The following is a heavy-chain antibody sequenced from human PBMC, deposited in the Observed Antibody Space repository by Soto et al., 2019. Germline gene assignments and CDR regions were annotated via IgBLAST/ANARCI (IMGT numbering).Heavy chain of an antibody. CDR2: MNPNSGNT. V-gene: IGHV1-8*01. D-gene: IGHD3-10*01. CDR1: GYTFTSYD. J-gene: IGHJ6*02. CDR3: AGGGVLWFGEFYYYYGMDV. Sequence: ASVKVSCKAPGYTFTSYDINWVRQATGEGLEWMGWMNPNSGNTGYAQKFQGRVTMTRNTSISTAYMELSSLRSEDTAVYYCAGGGVLWFGEFYYYYGMDVWGQGTTVTVS.